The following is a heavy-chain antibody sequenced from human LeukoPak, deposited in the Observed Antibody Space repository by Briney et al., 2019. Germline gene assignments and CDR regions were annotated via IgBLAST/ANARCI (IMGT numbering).Heavy chain of an antibody. Sequence: GASVKVSCKASGYTFTSYGISWVRQAPGQGLEWMGWISAYNGNTNYAQKLQGRVTMTTDTSTSTAYMELRSLRSDDTAVYYCARGTNVVPAAIPDEYWGQGTLVTVSS. CDR1: GYTFTSYG. CDR3: ARGTNVVPAAIPDEY. J-gene: IGHJ4*02. V-gene: IGHV1-18*01. CDR2: ISAYNGNT. D-gene: IGHD2-2*02.